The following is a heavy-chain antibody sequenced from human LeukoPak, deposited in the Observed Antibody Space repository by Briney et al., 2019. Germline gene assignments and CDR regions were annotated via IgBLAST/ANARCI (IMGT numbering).Heavy chain of an antibody. V-gene: IGHV4-34*01. CDR2: INHSGST. CDR1: GGSFSGYY. Sequence: SETLSLTCAVYGGSFSGYYWSWIRQPPGKGLEWIGEINHSGSTNYNPSLKSRVTISVDTSKNQFSLKLSSVTAADTAVYYCARHISYCSSTSCYFGGMDVWGQGTTVTVSS. J-gene: IGHJ6*02. CDR3: ARHISYCSSTSCYFGGMDV. D-gene: IGHD2-2*01.